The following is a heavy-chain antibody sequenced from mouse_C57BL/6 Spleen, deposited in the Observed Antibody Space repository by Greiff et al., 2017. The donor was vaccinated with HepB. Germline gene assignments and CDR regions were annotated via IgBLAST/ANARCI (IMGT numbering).Heavy chain of an antibody. J-gene: IGHJ3*01. Sequence: VKLVESGPELVKPGASVKISCKASGYAFSSSWMNWVKQRPGKGLEWIGRIYPGDGDTNYNGKFKGKATLTADKSSSTAYMQLSSLTSEDSAVYFCAGRFDYDGAWFAYWGQGTLVTVSA. CDR1: GYAFSSSW. CDR3: AGRFDYDGAWFAY. V-gene: IGHV1-82*01. CDR2: IYPGDGDT. D-gene: IGHD2-4*01.